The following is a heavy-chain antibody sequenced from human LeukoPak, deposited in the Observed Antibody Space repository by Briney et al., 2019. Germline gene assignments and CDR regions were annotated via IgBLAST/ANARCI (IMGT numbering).Heavy chain of an antibody. CDR2: IYYSGST. V-gene: IGHV4-59*01. J-gene: IGHJ6*02. D-gene: IGHD5-18*01. CDR1: GGSISSYY. CDR3: ARDPAGTASYYYGMDV. Sequence: SETLSLTCTVSGGSISSYYWSWIRQPPGKGLGWIGYIYYSGSTNYNPSLKSRVTISVDTSKNQFSLKLSSVTAADTAVYYCARDPAGTASYYYGMDVWGQGTLVTVSS.